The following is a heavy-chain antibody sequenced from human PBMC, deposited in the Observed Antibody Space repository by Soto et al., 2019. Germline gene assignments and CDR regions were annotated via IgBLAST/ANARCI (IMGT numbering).Heavy chain of an antibody. CDR2: INVGNGNT. D-gene: IGHD3-10*01. Sequence: GASXKVSCKASGYTFTIYGIRWVRQAPVQVPEWMGWINVGNGNTRYLEKFQGRVTITRDTSANTVYMEMSSLRPEDTARYYCARDQGITMVRGVVYYFDDWGQGTLVTVSS. CDR1: GYTFTIYG. CDR3: ARDQGITMVRGVVYYFDD. V-gene: IGHV1-3*01. J-gene: IGHJ4*02.